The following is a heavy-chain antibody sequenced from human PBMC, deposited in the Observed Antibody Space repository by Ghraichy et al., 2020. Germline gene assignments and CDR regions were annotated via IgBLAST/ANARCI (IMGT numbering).Heavy chain of an antibody. CDR2: INHSGST. CDR3: ARGDQYYYDGMDL. V-gene: IGHV4-34*01. CDR1: GGSFSAYY. Sequence: SETLSLTCAVNGGSFSAYYWIWIRQSPGKGLEWIGEINHSGSTNYNPSLRSRVTISIDTSKNQFALKLISATAADTAIYYCARGDQYYYDGMDLWGQGTTVTVSS. J-gene: IGHJ6*02.